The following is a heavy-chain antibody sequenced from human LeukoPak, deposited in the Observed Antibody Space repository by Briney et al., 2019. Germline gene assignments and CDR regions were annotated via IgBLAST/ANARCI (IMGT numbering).Heavy chain of an antibody. D-gene: IGHD6-13*01. CDR3: ARSMAAAGPTHNWFDP. CDR2: IYYTGTT. CDR1: GGSISWSNNH. Sequence: PSETLSLTCTVSGGSISWSNNHWGWIRQPPGKGLEWIGSIYYTGTTYYNPSLKSRVTVSVDTSKNEFSLKLTAVTAADAAVYDCARSMAAAGPTHNWFDPWGHGTLVTVSS. J-gene: IGHJ5*02. V-gene: IGHV4-39*01.